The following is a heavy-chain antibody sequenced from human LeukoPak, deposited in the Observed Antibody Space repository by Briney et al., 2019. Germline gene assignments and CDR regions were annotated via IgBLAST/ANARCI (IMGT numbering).Heavy chain of an antibody. CDR1: GGSFSGYY. J-gene: IGHJ5*02. CDR2: INHSGST. D-gene: IGHD1-1*01. Sequence: SETLSLTCAVYGGSFSGYYWSWIRQPPGKGLEWIGEINHSGSTNYNPSLKSRVTISVDTSKNQFSLKLSSVTAADTAVYYCARYEGWNDWSTEYNWFDPWGQGTLVTVSS. V-gene: IGHV4-34*01. CDR3: ARYEGWNDWSTEYNWFDP.